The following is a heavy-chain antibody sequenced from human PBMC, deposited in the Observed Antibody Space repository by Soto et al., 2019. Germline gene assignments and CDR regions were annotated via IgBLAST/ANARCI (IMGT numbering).Heavy chain of an antibody. J-gene: IGHJ3*02. D-gene: IGHD3-16*01. CDR2: ITGGGHT. CDR1: GFTFND. V-gene: IGHV3-23*01. Sequence: EVQVLESGGGLVQPGGSLRLSCSASGFTFNDINWVRQAPAKGLEWISRITGGGHTDYVDSVKGRFTISRDNSKNTGYLQMNSLRVDDTAVYYCVKDRSGWGSFDIWGQGTVVTVSS. CDR3: VKDRSGWGSFDI.